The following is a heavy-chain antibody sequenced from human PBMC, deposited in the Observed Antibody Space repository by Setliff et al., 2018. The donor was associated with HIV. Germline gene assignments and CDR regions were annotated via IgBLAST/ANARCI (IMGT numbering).Heavy chain of an antibody. CDR3: ARDTNSGYSYGSLDY. J-gene: IGHJ4*02. D-gene: IGHD5-18*01. CDR1: GYTFKTYG. V-gene: IGHV1-46*02. CDR2: INPSGGST. Sequence: ASVKVSCKASGYTFKTYGISWVRQAPGQGLEWMGIINPSGGSTSYAQKFQGRVTMTRDTSTSTVYMELSSLRSEDTAVYYCARDTNSGYSYGSLDYWGQGTLVTVSS.